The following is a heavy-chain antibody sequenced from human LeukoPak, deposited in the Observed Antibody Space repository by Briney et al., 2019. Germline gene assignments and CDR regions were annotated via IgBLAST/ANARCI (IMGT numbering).Heavy chain of an antibody. D-gene: IGHD2-15*01. CDR3: AKLGGGSCYSALDY. Sequence: GGSLRLSCAASGFTFSSYAMSWVRQAPGKGLEWVSAISDSGGDTYYADSVKGRFTISREYSKNTLYLQMNSLRAEDTAVYYCAKLGGGSCYSALDYWGQGTLVTVSS. CDR2: ISDSGGDT. CDR1: GFTFSSYA. V-gene: IGHV3-23*01. J-gene: IGHJ4*02.